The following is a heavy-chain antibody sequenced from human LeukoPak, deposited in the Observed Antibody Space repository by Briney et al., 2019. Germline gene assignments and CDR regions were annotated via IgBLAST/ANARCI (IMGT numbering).Heavy chain of an antibody. Sequence: ASVKVSCKTSGYTFSNSGLHWVRQAPGQSLEWMGWINAGNGNTEYSQKFQDRLTITRDTSASTVYMELNSLKSEDTAMYYCARGRGLIGTSRFDPWGQGTLVIVSS. D-gene: IGHD3-10*01. V-gene: IGHV1-3*01. J-gene: IGHJ5*02. CDR1: GYTFSNSG. CDR3: ARGRGLIGTSRFDP. CDR2: INAGNGNT.